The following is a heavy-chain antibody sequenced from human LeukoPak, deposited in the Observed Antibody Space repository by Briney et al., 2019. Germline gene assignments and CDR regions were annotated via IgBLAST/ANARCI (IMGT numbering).Heavy chain of an antibody. V-gene: IGHV1-18*01. CDR1: GYTFTSYD. CDR2: ISAYNGNT. J-gene: IGHJ4*02. Sequence: ASVKVSCKASGYTFTSYDINWVRQATGQGLEWMGWISAYNGNTNYAQKLQGRVTMTTDTSTSTAYMELRSLRSDDTAVYYCARDHWSSSSDYFDYWGQGTLVTVSS. D-gene: IGHD6-6*01. CDR3: ARDHWSSSSDYFDY.